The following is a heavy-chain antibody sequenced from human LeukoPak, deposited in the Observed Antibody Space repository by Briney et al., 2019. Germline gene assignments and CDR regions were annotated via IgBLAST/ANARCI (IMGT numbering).Heavy chain of an antibody. V-gene: IGHV3-30*04. CDR3: ARTWARYYYYAMDV. D-gene: IGHD3-16*01. Sequence: PGRSLRLSCAASGFTFSSYAMHWVRQAPGKGLEWVAVISYDGSNKYYADSVKGRFTISRDNSKNTLYLQMNSLRAEDTAVYYCARTWARYYYYAMDVWGQGTTVTVSS. CDR2: ISYDGSNK. J-gene: IGHJ6*02. CDR1: GFTFSSYA.